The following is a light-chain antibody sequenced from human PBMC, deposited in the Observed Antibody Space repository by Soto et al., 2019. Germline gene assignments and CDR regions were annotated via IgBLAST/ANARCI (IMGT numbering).Light chain of an antibody. CDR2: SNN. V-gene: IGLV1-44*01. CDR1: SSNIGSNT. CDR3: AAWDDSLNGPV. J-gene: IGLJ2*01. Sequence: QAVVTQPPSASGTPGQRVTISCSGSSSNIGSNTVNWYQQLPGTAPKLLIYSNNQRPSGVPDRFSGSKSGTSASLAISGLXXXXXXXXXCAAWDDSLNGPVFGGGTKLTVL.